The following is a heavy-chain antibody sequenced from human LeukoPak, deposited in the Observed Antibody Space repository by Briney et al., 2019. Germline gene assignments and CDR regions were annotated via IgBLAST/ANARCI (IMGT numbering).Heavy chain of an antibody. V-gene: IGHV4-30-2*03. CDR2: IYYSGST. J-gene: IGHJ4*02. Sequence: KSSQTLSLTCTVSGGSISSGGYYWSWIRQHPGKGLEWIGSIYYSGSTYYNPSLKSRVTISVDTSKNQFSLKLSPVTAADTAVYYCARQPVVVNFDYWGQGTLVTVSS. D-gene: IGHD3-22*01. CDR3: ARQPVVVNFDY. CDR1: GGSISSGGYY.